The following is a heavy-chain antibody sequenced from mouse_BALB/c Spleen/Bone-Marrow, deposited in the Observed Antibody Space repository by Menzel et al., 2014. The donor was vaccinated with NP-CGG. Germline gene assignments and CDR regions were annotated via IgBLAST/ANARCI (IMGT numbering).Heavy chain of an antibody. CDR2: ISHSGGSS. V-gene: IGHV5-12-2*01. J-gene: IGHJ1*01. CDR3: ARVSPYWYFDV. D-gene: IGHD6-2*01. CDR1: GFTFSSYI. Sequence: EVKLMESGGGFVQPGGSLKLSCAASGFTFSSYIMSWVRQTPEKRLEWVAYISHSGGSSYYLDTVKGRFTISRDNAKNTLYLQMSSLKSEDTAMYYCARVSPYWYFDVWGAGTTVTASS.